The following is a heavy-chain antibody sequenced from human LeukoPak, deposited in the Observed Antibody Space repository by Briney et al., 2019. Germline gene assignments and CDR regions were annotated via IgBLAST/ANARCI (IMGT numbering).Heavy chain of an antibody. Sequence: SETLSLTCTVSGGSVSSGSYYWSWIRQPPGKGLEWIGYIYYNGSINYNPSLKSRVTISVDTSKNQFSLKLSSVTAADTAVYYCARGRYNWKFGWFDPWGQGTLVTVSS. D-gene: IGHD1-1*01. CDR1: GGSVSSGSYY. V-gene: IGHV4-61*01. CDR2: IYYNGSI. J-gene: IGHJ5*02. CDR3: ARGRYNWKFGWFDP.